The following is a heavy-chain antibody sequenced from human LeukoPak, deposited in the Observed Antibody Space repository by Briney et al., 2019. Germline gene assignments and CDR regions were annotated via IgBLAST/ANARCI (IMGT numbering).Heavy chain of an antibody. J-gene: IGHJ5*02. Sequence: GESLKISCKGSGYSFTSYWIGWVRQMPGKGLEWMGIIYPGDSDTRYSPSFQGQVTISADKSISTAYLQWSSLKASDTAMYYCAREIAAAGNLCWFDPWGQGTLVTVSS. CDR1: GYSFTSYW. CDR2: IYPGDSDT. D-gene: IGHD6-13*01. V-gene: IGHV5-51*01. CDR3: AREIAAAGNLCWFDP.